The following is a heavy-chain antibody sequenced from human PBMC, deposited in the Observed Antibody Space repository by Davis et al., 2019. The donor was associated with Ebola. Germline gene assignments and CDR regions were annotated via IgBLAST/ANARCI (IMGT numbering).Heavy chain of an antibody. CDR3: SERGSSV. J-gene: IGHJ4*02. Sequence: PSETLSLTCTVSGDSITSHYWSWIRQPPGKRREWIGSIYYTGSAYYNSSLASRATISVDTSKNQFSLKLTSVTAADTAMYYCSERGSSVWGQGTLVTVSS. D-gene: IGHD3-10*01. CDR1: GDSITSHY. V-gene: IGHV4-59*03. CDR2: IYYTGSA.